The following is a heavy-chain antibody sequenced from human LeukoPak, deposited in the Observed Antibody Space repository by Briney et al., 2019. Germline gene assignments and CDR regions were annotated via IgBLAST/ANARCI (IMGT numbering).Heavy chain of an antibody. V-gene: IGHV4-59*01. D-gene: IGHD3-22*01. J-gene: IGHJ5*02. Sequence: PSETLSLTCTVSGGSISSYYWSWIRQPPGKGLEWIGYIYYSGSTNYNPSPKSRVTISVDTSKNQFSLKLSSVTAADTAVYYCARDLDYYDSSGFDPWGQGTLVTVSS. CDR1: GGSISSYY. CDR3: ARDLDYYDSSGFDP. CDR2: IYYSGST.